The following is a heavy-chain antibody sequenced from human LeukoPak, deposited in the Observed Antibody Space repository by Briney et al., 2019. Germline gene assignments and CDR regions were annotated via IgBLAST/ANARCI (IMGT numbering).Heavy chain of an antibody. J-gene: IGHJ4*02. D-gene: IGHD1-26*01. Sequence: ASVKVSCKASGYTFTSYGISWVRQAPGQGLEWMGWISAYNGNTNYVQKLQGRVTMTTETSTSTAYMELRSLRSDDTAVYYCARDVSGSYSGHFDYWGQGTLVTVSS. CDR3: ARDVSGSYSGHFDY. CDR1: GYTFTSYG. V-gene: IGHV1-18*01. CDR2: ISAYNGNT.